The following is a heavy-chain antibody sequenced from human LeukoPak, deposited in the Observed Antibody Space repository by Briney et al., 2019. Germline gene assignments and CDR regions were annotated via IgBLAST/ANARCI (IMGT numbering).Heavy chain of an antibody. J-gene: IGHJ4*02. CDR1: GGSISSYY. Sequence: PSETLSLTCTVSGGSISSYYWSWMRQPPGKGLEWIGYIHYSGSTNYNPSLKSRVTMSVDTSKNQFSLKLSPVTAADTAVYYCARGGHYYDYWGQGTPVTVSS. V-gene: IGHV4-59*01. CDR2: IHYSGST. CDR3: ARGGHYYDY.